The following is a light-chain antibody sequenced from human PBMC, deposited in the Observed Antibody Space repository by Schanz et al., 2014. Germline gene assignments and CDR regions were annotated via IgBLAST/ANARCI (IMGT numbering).Light chain of an antibody. V-gene: IGLV3-1*01. Sequence: SYELTQPPSVSVSPGQTASITCSGDTLGDKYACWYQQKPGQSPVLVIYQDNKRPSGIPERFSGSNSGNTATLTISGTQAMDEADYYCQAWDSSTYVFGTGTKLTVL. CDR3: QAWDSSTYV. J-gene: IGLJ1*01. CDR1: TLGDKY. CDR2: QDN.